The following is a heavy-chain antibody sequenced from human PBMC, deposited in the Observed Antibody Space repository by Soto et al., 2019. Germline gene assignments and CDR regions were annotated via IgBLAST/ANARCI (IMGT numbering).Heavy chain of an antibody. CDR2: INHSGST. J-gene: IGHJ4*02. CDR1: GASIRSGDVS. CDR3: AMGSGWFFVY. V-gene: IGHV4-30-2*01. Sequence: QLQLQESGSGLVKPSQTLSLTCAVSGASIRSGDVSWSWIRQPPGKGLEWIGQINHSGSTNYNPSLKRRVTLSLGRSKNQFSLKVNSVTVADTAVYYCAMGSGWFFVYWGQGTLVTVSS. D-gene: IGHD6-19*01.